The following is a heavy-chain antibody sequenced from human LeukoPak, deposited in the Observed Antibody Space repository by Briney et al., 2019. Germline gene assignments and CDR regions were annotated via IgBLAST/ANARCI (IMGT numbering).Heavy chain of an antibody. V-gene: IGHV4-34*01. CDR3: AREAGSGWYGGTRREFDS. J-gene: IGHJ4*02. CDR1: GGSFSGYY. CDR2: INHSGST. D-gene: IGHD6-19*01. Sequence: PSETLSLTCAVYGGSFSGYYWSWIRQPPGKGLEWIGEINHSGSTNYNPSLKSRDTISVDTSKNQFSLKLSSVTAADTAVYYCAREAGSGWYGGTRREFDSWGQGTLVTVSS.